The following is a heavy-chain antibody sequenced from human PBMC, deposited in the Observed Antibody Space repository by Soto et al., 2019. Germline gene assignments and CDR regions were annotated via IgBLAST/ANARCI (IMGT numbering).Heavy chain of an antibody. V-gene: IGHV4-30-4*08. J-gene: IGHJ4*02. CDR1: GGSISSGGYY. CDR2: IYYSGST. Sequence: SETLSLTCTVSGGSISSGGYYWSWIRQHPGKGLEWIGYIYYSGSTYYNPSLKIRVTISVDTSKNQFSLKLSSVTAADTAVYYCASRKSSPYFDYWGQGTLVTVSS. D-gene: IGHD3-10*01. CDR3: ASRKSSPYFDY.